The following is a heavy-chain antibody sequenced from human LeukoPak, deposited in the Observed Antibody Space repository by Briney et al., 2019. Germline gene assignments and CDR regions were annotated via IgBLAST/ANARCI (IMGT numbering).Heavy chain of an antibody. J-gene: IGHJ4*02. CDR3: AKDLDGQQWLVPHFDY. CDR2: ISYDGSNK. D-gene: IGHD6-19*01. Sequence: PGRSLRRSCAASGFTFSSYGMHWVRQAPGKGLEWVAVISYDGSNKYYADSVKGRFTISRDNSKNTLYLQMNSLRAEDTAVYYCAKDLDGQQWLVPHFDYWGQGTLVTVSS. CDR1: GFTFSSYG. V-gene: IGHV3-30*18.